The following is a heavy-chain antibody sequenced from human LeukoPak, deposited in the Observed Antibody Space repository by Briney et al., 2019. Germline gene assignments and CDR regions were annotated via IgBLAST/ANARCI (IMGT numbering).Heavy chain of an antibody. CDR2: IYYTGST. CDR3: ARHYDSGTYPLDF. Sequence: PSETLSLTCTVSGGSISSSSYYWGWIRQPPGKGLEWIGNIYYTGSTIYNPSLKSRVTISVDTSKNQFSLKLNSVTAAADTAVYYCARHYDSGTYPLDFWGQGILVTVSS. D-gene: IGHD3-10*01. CDR1: GGSISSSSYY. J-gene: IGHJ4*02. V-gene: IGHV4-61*05.